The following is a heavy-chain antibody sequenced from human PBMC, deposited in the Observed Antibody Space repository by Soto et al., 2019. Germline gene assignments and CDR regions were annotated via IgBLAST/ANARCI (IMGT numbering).Heavy chain of an antibody. D-gene: IGHD2-15*01. Sequence: PGESPKVPCEGPGYHFSRYWVGRMRQMAGKGLEWMGIIYPGDSDTRYSPSFQGQVTISADKSISTAYLQWNSLKASDTAMYYCAIYSSRGGRDVWGQGTTVTVSS. CDR1: GYHFSRYW. CDR3: AIYSSRGGRDV. J-gene: IGHJ6*02. CDR2: IYPGDSDT. V-gene: IGHV5-51*01.